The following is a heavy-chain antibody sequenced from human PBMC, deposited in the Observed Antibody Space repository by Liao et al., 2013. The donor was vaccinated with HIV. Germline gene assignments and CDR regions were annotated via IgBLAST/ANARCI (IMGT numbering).Heavy chain of an antibody. J-gene: IGHJ4*02. V-gene: IGHV4-59*12. Sequence: QVQLQESGPGLVKPSETLSLTCAVSGGSISPYYWSWIRQPPGKGLEWVGYIYYTGSTNYSPSLKSRVTISVDTSKNHFSLKLSSVTAADTAVYYCARDGGGYDTSGYLDYWGQGTLVTVSS. CDR2: IYYTGST. D-gene: IGHD3-22*01. CDR1: GGSISPYY. CDR3: ARDGGGYDTSGYLDY.